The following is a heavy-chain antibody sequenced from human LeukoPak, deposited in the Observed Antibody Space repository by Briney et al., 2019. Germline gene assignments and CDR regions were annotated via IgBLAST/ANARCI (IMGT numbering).Heavy chain of an antibody. CDR3: ARDAYYDFWSGYYRTVDY. V-gene: IGHV3-7*03. J-gene: IGHJ4*02. Sequence: PGGSLRLSCAASGFTFSSYWMSWVRQAPGKGLEWVANIKQDGSEKYYVDSVKGRFTISRDNAKNSLYLQMNSLRAEDTAVYYCARDAYYDFWSGYYRTVDYWGQGTLVTVSS. CDR1: GFTFSSYW. CDR2: IKQDGSEK. D-gene: IGHD3-3*01.